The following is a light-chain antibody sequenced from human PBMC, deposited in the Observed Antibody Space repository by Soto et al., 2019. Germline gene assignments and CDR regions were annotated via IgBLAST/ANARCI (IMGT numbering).Light chain of an antibody. CDR3: QQSYSTLT. V-gene: IGKV1-39*01. J-gene: IGKJ3*01. Sequence: DIQMTQSPSSLSASVGDRVTITCRASQSISSYLNWYQQKPGKAPKLLIYAASSLQSGVPSRFSGNGSGTDFTLTISSLQPEDFATYYCQQSYSTLTFGPGTKVDIK. CDR2: AAS. CDR1: QSISSY.